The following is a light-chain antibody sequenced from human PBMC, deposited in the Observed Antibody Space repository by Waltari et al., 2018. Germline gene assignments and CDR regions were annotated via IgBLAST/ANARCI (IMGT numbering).Light chain of an antibody. CDR1: TSDIGSYNL. J-gene: IGLJ3*02. Sequence: QSALTQPASVSGSPGQSITISCTGTTSDIGSYNLVSWYQQHPGEVPQLIIYEVNKRPSGVSNRFSGSKSGNTASLTISGLQPEDEADYYCCSYGGASLRVFGGGTKVTVL. CDR2: EVN. CDR3: CSYGGASLRV. V-gene: IGLV2-23*02.